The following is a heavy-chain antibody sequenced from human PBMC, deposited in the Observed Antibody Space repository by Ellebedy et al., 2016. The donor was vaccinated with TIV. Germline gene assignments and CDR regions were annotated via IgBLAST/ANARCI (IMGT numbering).Heavy chain of an antibody. J-gene: IGHJ4*02. D-gene: IGHD2-15*01. V-gene: IGHV3-23*01. CDR3: AKPFAENGVVAGYDS. CDR2: LNDRGYNT. Sequence: PGGSLRLSCTASGFSFSDYTMSWVRQAPGKGLEWVSTLNDRGYNTYYADSLKGRFTISRDNSKNTLFLQMNGLVAEDTAVYYCAKPFAENGVVAGYDSWGQGTLVTVSS. CDR1: GFSFSDYT.